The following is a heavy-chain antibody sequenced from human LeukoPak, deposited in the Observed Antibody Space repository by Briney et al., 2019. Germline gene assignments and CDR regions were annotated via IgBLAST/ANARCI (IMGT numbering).Heavy chain of an antibody. D-gene: IGHD6-6*01. V-gene: IGHV4-61*02. CDR2: IYTSGST. J-gene: IGHJ6*04. CDR3: ATQGIAARPFALDV. CDR1: GGSISSGSYY. Sequence: KASETLSLTCTVSGGSISSGSYYWSWIRQPAGKGLEWIGRIYTSGSTNYNPSLKSRVTISVDTSKNQFSLKLSSVTAADTAVYYRATQGIAARPFALDVWGKGTTVTVSS.